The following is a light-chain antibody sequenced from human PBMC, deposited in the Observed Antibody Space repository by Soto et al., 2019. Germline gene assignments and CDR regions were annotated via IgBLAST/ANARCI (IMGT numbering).Light chain of an antibody. CDR1: SSDVGGYNY. J-gene: IGLJ1*01. CDR2: EVT. V-gene: IGLV2-8*01. Sequence: QSVLTQPPSASLSPGQSVTISCTGTSSDVGGYNYVSWYQQHPGKAPKLMIYEVTKRPSGVPDRFSGSKSGNTASLTVSGLQAEDEADYFCSSFAGTIFYVFGTGTKVTVL. CDR3: SSFAGTIFYV.